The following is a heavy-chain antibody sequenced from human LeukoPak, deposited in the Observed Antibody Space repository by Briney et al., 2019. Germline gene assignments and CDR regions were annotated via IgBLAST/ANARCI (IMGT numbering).Heavy chain of an antibody. CDR1: GYTFTGYY. Sequence: ASVKVSCKASGYTFTGYYMHWVRQAPGQGLEWMGWINPNSGGTNYAQKFQGRVTMTRGTSISTAYMELSRLRSDDTAVYYCARRSEGYSSGWTPVRYFDLWGRGTLVTVSS. J-gene: IGHJ2*01. CDR2: INPNSGGT. D-gene: IGHD6-19*01. CDR3: ARRSEGYSSGWTPVRYFDL. V-gene: IGHV1-2*02.